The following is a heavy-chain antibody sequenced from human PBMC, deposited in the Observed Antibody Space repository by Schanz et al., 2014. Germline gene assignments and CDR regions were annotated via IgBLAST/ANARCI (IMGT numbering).Heavy chain of an antibody. CDR1: GFSFSGFG. CDR3: ARGNYGMDV. Sequence: VQLVESGGGVVQPGRSLRLSCAGSGFSFSGFGMHWVRQAPGKGLEWVSTIASGGSHTFYADSVKGRFTISRDNAKNSLFLQMNSLRAEDTAKYYCARGNYGMDVWGQGTTVTVSS. CDR2: IASGGSHT. J-gene: IGHJ6*02. V-gene: IGHV3-21*04.